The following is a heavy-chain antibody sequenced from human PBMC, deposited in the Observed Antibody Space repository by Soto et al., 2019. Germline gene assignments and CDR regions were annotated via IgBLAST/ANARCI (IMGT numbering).Heavy chain of an antibody. Sequence: GASQNISCNGSGYRFTIYLFGWVHQMNGKGLEWMGIIYPGDSDTRYSPSFQGQVTISADKSISTAYLQWSSLKASDTAMYYCARTSAAGKYYYGMDVWGQGTTVTVSS. CDR1: GYRFTIYL. D-gene: IGHD6-13*01. J-gene: IGHJ6*02. CDR2: IYPGDSDT. CDR3: ARTSAAGKYYYGMDV. V-gene: IGHV5-51*07.